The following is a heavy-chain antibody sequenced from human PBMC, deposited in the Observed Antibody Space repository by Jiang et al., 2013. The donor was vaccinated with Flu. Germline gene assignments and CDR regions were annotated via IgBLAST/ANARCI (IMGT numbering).Heavy chain of an antibody. J-gene: IGHJ6*03. CDR2: IIPIFGTA. CDR3: ARARVVPAASAYYYYYMDV. CDR1: SYA. D-gene: IGHD2-2*01. Sequence: SYAISWVRQAPGQGLEWMGGIIPIFGTANYAQKFQGRVTITADKSTSTAYMELSSLRSEDTAVYYCARARVVPAASAYYYYYMDVWGKGTTVTVSS. V-gene: IGHV1-69*06.